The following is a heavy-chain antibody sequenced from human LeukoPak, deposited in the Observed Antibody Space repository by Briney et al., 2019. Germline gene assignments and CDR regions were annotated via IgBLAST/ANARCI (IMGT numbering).Heavy chain of an antibody. Sequence: GSLRLSCTGSGFTFGDYSMSWFRQASGKGLEWVGFIRRKGYGGTTEYAASVKGRFTISRDDSKSTAYLQMNSLKTEDTAVYYCTRDHDFWSGPLDVWGTGTTVTVSS. CDR3: TRDHDFWSGPLDV. CDR1: GFTFGDYS. J-gene: IGHJ6*04. CDR2: IRRKGYGGTT. V-gene: IGHV3-49*03. D-gene: IGHD3-3*01.